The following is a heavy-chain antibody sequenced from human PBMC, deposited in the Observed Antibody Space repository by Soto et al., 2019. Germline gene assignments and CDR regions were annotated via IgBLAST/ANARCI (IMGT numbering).Heavy chain of an antibody. J-gene: IGHJ4*02. Sequence: EVQLVGSGGALVQPGGSLRLSCAVAGITLSDHYMSWVRQAPGEGLEWVSILTRGSLMYYADSVKGRFTISRDNAKNSLYLQMNSLRVEDTAMYYCLDGNYNWGQGTLVIVSS. V-gene: IGHV3-48*01. CDR3: LDGNYN. D-gene: IGHD1-7*01. CDR2: LTRGSLM. CDR1: GITLSDHY.